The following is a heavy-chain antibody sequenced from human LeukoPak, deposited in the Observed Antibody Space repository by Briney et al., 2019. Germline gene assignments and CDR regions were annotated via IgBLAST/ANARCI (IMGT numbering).Heavy chain of an antibody. CDR3: ARGGRLRDFGLLDY. V-gene: IGHV4-39*07. CDR2: IYYSGST. CDR1: GGSISSSSYY. D-gene: IGHD3-16*01. Sequence: PSETLSLTCTVSGGSISSSSYYWGWIRQPPGKGLEWIGSIYYSGSTYYNPSLKGRVTISVDTSKDQFSLKLSSVTAADTAVYYCARGGRLRDFGLLDYWGREPWSPSPQ. J-gene: IGHJ4*02.